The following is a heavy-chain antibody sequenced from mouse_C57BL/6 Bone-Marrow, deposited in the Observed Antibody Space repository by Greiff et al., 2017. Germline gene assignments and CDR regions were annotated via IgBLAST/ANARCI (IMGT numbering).Heavy chain of an antibody. Sequence: QVQLQQPGAELVMPGASVKLSCKASGYTFTSYWMHWVKQRPGQGLEWIGEIDPSDSYTNYNQKFKGKSTLTVDKSSSTAYMQLSSLTSEDSAVYDCARYDYDDAMDYWGQGTSVTVSS. J-gene: IGHJ4*01. D-gene: IGHD2-4*01. V-gene: IGHV1-69*01. CDR3: ARYDYDDAMDY. CDR1: GYTFTSYW. CDR2: IDPSDSYT.